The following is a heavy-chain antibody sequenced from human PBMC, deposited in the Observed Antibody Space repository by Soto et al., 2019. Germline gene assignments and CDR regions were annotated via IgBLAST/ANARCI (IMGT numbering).Heavy chain of an antibody. V-gene: IGHV1-2*02. Sequence: QVQLVQSGAEVKKPGASVKVSCKASGYSFTGYYMQWVRQAPGQGLEWMGWINPNSGDTNYAQKFQGRVTLTRDTSIKIAYMELSSLRSDDTAVYYCERDRSYDINAAFDMWGQGTMVTVSS. D-gene: IGHD3-22*01. CDR2: INPNSGDT. CDR3: ERDRSYDINAAFDM. CDR1: GYSFTGYY. J-gene: IGHJ3*02.